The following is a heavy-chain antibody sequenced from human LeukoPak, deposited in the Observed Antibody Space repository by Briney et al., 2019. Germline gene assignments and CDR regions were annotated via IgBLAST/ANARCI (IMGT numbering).Heavy chain of an antibody. CDR2: ISSSGSTI. Sequence: PGGSLRLSCAASGFTFSSYSMNWVRQAPGKGLEWVSYISSSGSTIYYTDSVKGRFTISRDNAKNSLYLQMNSLRAEDTAVYYCASDHMSIAAAGTDYWGQGTLVTVSS. CDR1: GFTFSSYS. V-gene: IGHV3-48*04. D-gene: IGHD6-13*01. CDR3: ASDHMSIAAAGTDY. J-gene: IGHJ4*02.